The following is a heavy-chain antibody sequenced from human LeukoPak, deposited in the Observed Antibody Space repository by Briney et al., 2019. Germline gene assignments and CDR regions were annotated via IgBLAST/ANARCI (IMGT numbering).Heavy chain of an antibody. CDR1: GGSTSSYS. J-gene: IGHJ4*02. D-gene: IGHD5-12*01. Sequence: PSETLSLTCTVSGGSTSSYSWNWIRQSPGKGLEWIGRVYHSGSINYNPSLKSRVTISVDTSKNQFSLNLSSVTAADTAVYYCVSSYGGYVLDYWGQGTLVIVSS. CDR2: VYHSGSI. CDR3: VSSYGGYVLDY. V-gene: IGHV4-59*01.